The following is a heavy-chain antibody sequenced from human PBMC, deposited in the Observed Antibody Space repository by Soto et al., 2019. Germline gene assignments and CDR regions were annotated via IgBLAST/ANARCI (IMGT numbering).Heavy chain of an antibody. CDR2: IIPIFGTA. CDR3: ARETVRYCSSTSCYTDGNWFDP. CDR1: GGTFSSYA. J-gene: IGHJ5*02. V-gene: IGHV1-69*01. D-gene: IGHD2-2*02. Sequence: QVQLVQSGAEVKKPGSSVKVSCKASGGTFSSYAISWVRQAPGQGLEWMGGIIPIFGTANYAQKFQGRVTITADESTSTAYMELSSLRSEDTAVYYCARETVRYCSSTSCYTDGNWFDPWGQGTLVTVSS.